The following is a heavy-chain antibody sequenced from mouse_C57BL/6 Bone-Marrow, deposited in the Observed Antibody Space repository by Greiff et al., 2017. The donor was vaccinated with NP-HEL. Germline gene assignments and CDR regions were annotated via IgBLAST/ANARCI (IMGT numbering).Heavy chain of an antibody. J-gene: IGHJ1*03. CDR2: ISSGGSYT. CDR1: GFTFSSYG. Sequence: EVQLQESGGDLVKPGGSLKLSCAASGFTFSSYGMSWVRQTPDKRLEWVATISSGGSYTYYPASVKGRFTISRDNAKNTLYLQMSSLKSEDTAMYYCARRDYYGSSADWYFDVWGTGTTVTVSS. D-gene: IGHD1-1*01. V-gene: IGHV5-6*01. CDR3: ARRDYYGSSADWYFDV.